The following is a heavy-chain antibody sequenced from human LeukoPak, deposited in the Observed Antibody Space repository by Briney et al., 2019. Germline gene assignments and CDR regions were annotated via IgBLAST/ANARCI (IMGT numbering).Heavy chain of an antibody. D-gene: IGHD4-17*01. Sequence: GGSLRVSCAASGFTFSGSTMHWVRQASGKGLEWVGRIRNKANNYATAYTESVKGRFTISRDDSKNTAYLQMNSLKTEDTAVYYCTGQPNYGDYPNWGQGTLVTISS. CDR1: GFTFSGST. J-gene: IGHJ4*02. V-gene: IGHV3-73*01. CDR2: IRNKANNYAT. CDR3: TGQPNYGDYPN.